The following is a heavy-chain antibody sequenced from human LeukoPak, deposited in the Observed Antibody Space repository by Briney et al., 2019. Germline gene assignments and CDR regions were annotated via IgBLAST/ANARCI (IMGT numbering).Heavy chain of an antibody. CDR2: ISAYNGNT. D-gene: IGHD3-22*01. J-gene: IGHJ4*02. CDR3: ARDSELYYYDSSGYYDY. V-gene: IGHV1-18*01. CDR1: GYTFTSYG. Sequence: ASVKVSCKASGYTFTSYGISWVRHAPGQGLEWMGWISAYNGNTNYAQRLQGRVTMTTDTSTSTAYMERRSLRSDDTAVYYCARDSELYYYDSSGYYDYWGQGTLVTVSS.